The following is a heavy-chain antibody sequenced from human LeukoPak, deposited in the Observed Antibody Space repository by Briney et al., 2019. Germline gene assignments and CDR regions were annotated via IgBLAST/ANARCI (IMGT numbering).Heavy chain of an antibody. CDR1: GFTFRSYW. CDR2: INSAGSST. J-gene: IGHJ3*02. V-gene: IGHV3-74*01. CDR3: ARDGGGSALDI. D-gene: IGHD3-16*01. Sequence: PGGSLRLSCAPSGFTFRSYWMHWVRQAPGKGRVWVSRINSAGSSTSYADSVKGLFTISRDNANNTLYLQMNSLRAEDTAVYHCARDGGGSALDIWAKGTMFTVSS.